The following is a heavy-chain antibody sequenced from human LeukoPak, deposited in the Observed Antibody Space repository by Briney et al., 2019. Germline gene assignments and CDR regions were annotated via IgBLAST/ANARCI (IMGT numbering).Heavy chain of an antibody. D-gene: IGHD2-2*01. J-gene: IGHJ4*02. CDR3: ARGPSSQFRTDY. V-gene: IGHV3-48*01. Sequence: GGSLRLSCAASGFTFSTYSMNWVRQAPGKGLEWVSYIGRSSSPIYYADSVKGRFTISIDNAKNSLYLQMNGLRAEDTAVYYCARGPSSQFRTDYWGQGTLVTVSS. CDR1: GFTFSTYS. CDR2: IGRSSSPI.